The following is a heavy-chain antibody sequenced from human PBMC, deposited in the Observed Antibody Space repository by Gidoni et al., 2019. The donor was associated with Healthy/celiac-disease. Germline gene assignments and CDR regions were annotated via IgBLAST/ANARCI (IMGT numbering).Heavy chain of an antibody. CDR3: ARGAYSNYVEARDYYYGMDV. J-gene: IGHJ6*02. Sequence: QVQLVESGGGVVQPGRSLRLSCAASGFTFSSYAMHWVRQAPGKGLEWVAVISYDGSNKYYADSVKGRFTISRDNSKNTLYLQMNSLRAEDTAVYYCARGAYSNYVEARDYYYGMDVWGQGTTVTVSS. CDR2: ISYDGSNK. CDR1: GFTFSSYA. D-gene: IGHD4-4*01. V-gene: IGHV3-30-3*01.